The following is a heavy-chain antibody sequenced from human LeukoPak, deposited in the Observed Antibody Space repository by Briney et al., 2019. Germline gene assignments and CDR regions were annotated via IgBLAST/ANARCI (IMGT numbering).Heavy chain of an antibody. V-gene: IGHV4-39*01. J-gene: IGHJ4*02. CDR3: ARQVGATTLIDH. D-gene: IGHD1-26*01. Sequence: SETLSLTCAVYGGSFSGYYWGWIRQPPGKGLEWIGSIYVIGTNYYNPSLQSRVTLSVDTSKNQVSLKLTSVTAADTALYYCARQVGATTLIDHWGQGTLVTVSS. CDR2: IYVIGTN. CDR1: GGSFSGYY.